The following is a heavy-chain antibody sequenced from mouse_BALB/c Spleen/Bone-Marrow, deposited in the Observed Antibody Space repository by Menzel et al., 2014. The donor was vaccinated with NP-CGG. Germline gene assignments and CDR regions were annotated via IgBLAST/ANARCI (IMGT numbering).Heavy chain of an antibody. CDR2: INPYNDGT. V-gene: IGHV1-14*01. D-gene: IGHD3-2*01. J-gene: IGHJ2*01. CDR1: GYTFTSYV. Sequence: VQLQQSGPELVKPGASVKMSCKASGYTFTSYVMHWVKQKPGQGLEWIGYINPYNDGTKYNEKFKGKATLTSDKSSSTAYMELSSLTSEASAVYYCARPRQLGLPYYFDYWGQGTTLTVSS. CDR3: ARPRQLGLPYYFDY.